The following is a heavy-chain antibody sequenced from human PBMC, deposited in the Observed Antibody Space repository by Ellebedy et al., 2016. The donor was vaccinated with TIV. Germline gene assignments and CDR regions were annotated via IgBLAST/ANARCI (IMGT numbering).Heavy chain of an antibody. CDR1: GGSISSGGYY. V-gene: IGHV4-31*03. D-gene: IGHD2-21*02. J-gene: IGHJ4*02. CDR3: ARVPPERFSKEVTAIPI. Sequence: SETLSLTXTVSGGSISSGGYYWSWIRQHPGKGLEWIGYIYYSGSTYYNPSLKSRVTISVDTSKNQFSLKLSSVTSADTAVYYCARVPPERFSKEVTAIPIWGQGTLVTVSS. CDR2: IYYSGST.